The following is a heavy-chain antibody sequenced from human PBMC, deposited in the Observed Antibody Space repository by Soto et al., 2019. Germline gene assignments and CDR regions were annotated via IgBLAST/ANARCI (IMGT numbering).Heavy chain of an antibody. CDR3: ARRGHIVVVTAILDAFET. CDR2: ISSSNSTI. D-gene: IGHD2-21*02. Sequence: WGSLTLSCAASGFTFSRYSMNWARQAPGQGLEWVSYISSSNSTIYYARSVKGRYTISRDNAKNSLYVQMNSLRHEDTAVYYCARRGHIVVVTAILDAFETWGQGTMVTVS. V-gene: IGHV3-48*02. CDR1: GFTFSRYS. J-gene: IGHJ3*02.